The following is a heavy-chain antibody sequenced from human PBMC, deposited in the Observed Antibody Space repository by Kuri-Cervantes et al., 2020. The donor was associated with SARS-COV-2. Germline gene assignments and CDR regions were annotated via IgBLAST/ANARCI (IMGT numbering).Heavy chain of an antibody. Sequence: GESLKISCAASGFTFSSYAMSWVRQAPGKGLEWVSAISGSGGSTHYADSVKGRFTISRDNAKHSLYLQMNSLRAEDTAVYYCARDISPYSSSYAFDIWGQGTMVTVSS. D-gene: IGHD6-6*01. CDR3: ARDISPYSSSYAFDI. CDR1: GFTFSSYA. J-gene: IGHJ3*02. V-gene: IGHV3-23*01. CDR2: ISGSGGST.